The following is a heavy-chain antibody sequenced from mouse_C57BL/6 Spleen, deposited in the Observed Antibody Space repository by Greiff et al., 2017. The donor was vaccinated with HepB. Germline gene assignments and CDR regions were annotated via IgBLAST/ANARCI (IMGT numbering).Heavy chain of an antibody. CDR1: GFSLTSYG. Sequence: VKLMESGPGLVAPSQSLSITCTVSGFSLTSYGVHWVRQPPGKGLEWLVVIWSDGSTTYNSALKSRLSISKDNSKSQVFLKMNSLQTDDTAMYYCARGYYPDYYAMDYWGQGTSVTVSS. D-gene: IGHD2-3*01. J-gene: IGHJ4*01. V-gene: IGHV2-6*03. CDR2: IWSDGST. CDR3: ARGYYPDYYAMDY.